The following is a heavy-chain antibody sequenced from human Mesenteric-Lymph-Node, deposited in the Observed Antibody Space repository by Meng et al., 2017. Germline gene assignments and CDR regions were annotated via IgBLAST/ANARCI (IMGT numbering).Heavy chain of an antibody. J-gene: IGHJ6*02. CDR2: LSGSAAST. CDR3: ASFSVVLPREKTASEGYGA. D-gene: IGHD2/OR15-2a*01. Sequence: GESLKISCAASGFTFSHYAMSWVRQAPGKGLEWVSGLSGSAASTYYADSVKGRFTISRDNAKSTVYLQMNSLRAEDTAVYYCASFSVVLPREKTASEGYGAWGQGTTVTVSS. CDR1: GFTFSHYA. V-gene: IGHV3-23*01.